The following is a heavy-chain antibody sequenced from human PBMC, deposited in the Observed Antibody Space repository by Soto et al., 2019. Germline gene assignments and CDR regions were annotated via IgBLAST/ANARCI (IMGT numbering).Heavy chain of an antibody. V-gene: IGHV4-39*01. Sequence: SETLSLTSSISGRSIRTSSYYWGWIRQPPGKGLEWIGSIYYSGSTYYNPSLKIRVTISVYMSKNQFSLKLSSVTVADTAVYYCARHIRGYSYGYVTAFDIWGQGTMVT. CDR1: GRSIRTSSYY. CDR2: IYYSGST. J-gene: IGHJ3*02. D-gene: IGHD5-18*01. CDR3: ARHIRGYSYGYVTAFDI.